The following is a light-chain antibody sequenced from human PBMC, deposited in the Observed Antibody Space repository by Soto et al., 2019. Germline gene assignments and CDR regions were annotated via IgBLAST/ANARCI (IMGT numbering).Light chain of an antibody. Sequence: EIVMTQSPATLSVSPGERATLSCRASQSVSSSYLAWYQQKPGQAPRLLIYGASSRATGVPDRFSGSGSGTDFTLTISRVEPEDFAVYYCQQYNNWPSWTFGQGTRW. J-gene: IGKJ1*01. CDR1: QSVSSSY. CDR3: QQYNNWPSWT. CDR2: GAS. V-gene: IGKV3-20*01.